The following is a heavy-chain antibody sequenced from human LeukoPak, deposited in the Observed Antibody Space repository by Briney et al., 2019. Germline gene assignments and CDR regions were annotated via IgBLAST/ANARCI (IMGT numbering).Heavy chain of an antibody. CDR3: ASDYDIGNFDY. Sequence: SETLSLTCTVSGYSISSGYYWGWIRQPPGEGLEWIGSIYHSGSTYYNPSLKSRVTISVDTSKNQFSLKLSSVTAADTAVYYCASDYDIGNFDYWGQGTLVTVSS. CDR2: IYHSGST. D-gene: IGHD3-9*01. CDR1: GYSISSGYY. V-gene: IGHV4-38-2*02. J-gene: IGHJ4*02.